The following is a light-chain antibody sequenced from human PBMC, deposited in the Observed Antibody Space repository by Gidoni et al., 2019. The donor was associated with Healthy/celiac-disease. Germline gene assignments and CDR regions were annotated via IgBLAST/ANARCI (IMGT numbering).Light chain of an antibody. Sequence: DIQMTQSPSSLSASVGDRVTITCRASHSINHYLNSYQQKPGKAPKLLIYAASSLQSGVPSRFSGSGSGTDFTLTISSLQPEDFATYYCQQSYSSPWTFGQGTKVEAK. V-gene: IGKV1-39*01. CDR3: QQSYSSPWT. CDR1: HSINHY. CDR2: AAS. J-gene: IGKJ1*01.